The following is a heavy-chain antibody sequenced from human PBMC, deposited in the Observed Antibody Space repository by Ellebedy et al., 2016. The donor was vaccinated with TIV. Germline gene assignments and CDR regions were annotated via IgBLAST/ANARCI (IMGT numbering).Heavy chain of an antibody. J-gene: IGHJ4*02. D-gene: IGHD3-3*01. V-gene: IGHV3-74*03. CDR3: ATGGSGYVNY. CDR2: IKSDGIYT. CDR1: GFTFSRYR. Sequence: GESLKISCAASGFTFSRYRMHCVRQAQGKGPVWVSRIKSDGIYTTYADAVKGRFNISRDNAKNTLHLQMNNLRAEDNAVYYCATGGSGYVNYWGQGTLVTVSS.